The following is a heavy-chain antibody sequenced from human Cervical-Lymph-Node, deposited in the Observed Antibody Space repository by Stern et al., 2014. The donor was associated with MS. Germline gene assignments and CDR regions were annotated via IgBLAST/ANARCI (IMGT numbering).Heavy chain of an antibody. CDR1: GGTFSSYP. J-gene: IGHJ3*02. CDR2: IIPFFGTA. V-gene: IGHV1-69*01. CDR3: AREGGKMATIIAGAFDI. D-gene: IGHD5-24*01. Sequence: QVQLVQSGAGVKKPSSSVEVSCKASGGTFSSYPISWARQAPGQGLEWMGGIIPFFGTANYAQKFQCRVTITADYSTSTAYMELSSLRSEDTAVYYCAREGGKMATIIAGAFDIWGQGTMVTVSS.